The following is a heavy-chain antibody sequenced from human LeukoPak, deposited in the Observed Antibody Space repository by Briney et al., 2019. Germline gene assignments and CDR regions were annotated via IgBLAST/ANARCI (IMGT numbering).Heavy chain of an antibody. CDR1: GFTFSTYD. Sequence: GGSLRLSCAASGFTFSTYDMSWVRQAPGKGLEWVSAISGSGGSTFYADSVKGRFTISRDNSKNTLYLQMNSLRAEDTAVYYCAKFRGYSYGPIGYLGQGTLVTVSS. D-gene: IGHD5-18*01. J-gene: IGHJ4*02. CDR3: AKFRGYSYGPIGY. V-gene: IGHV3-23*01. CDR2: ISGSGGST.